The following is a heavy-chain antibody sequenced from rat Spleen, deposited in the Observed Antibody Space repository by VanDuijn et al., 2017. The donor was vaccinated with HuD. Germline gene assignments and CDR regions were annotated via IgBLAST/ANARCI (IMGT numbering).Heavy chain of an antibody. CDR3: AVSGFGY. V-gene: IGHV5-58*01. D-gene: IGHD4-4*01. CDR2: ITPDGGTT. CDR1: GFTFTTYW. J-gene: IGHJ2*01. Sequence: EVQLVETGGGLVQPGRSLKLSCVASGFTFTTYWMYWVRQAPGKGLEWVSSITPDGGTTYYPDSVKGRFIISRNNAENTVFLQMNSLRSEDTATYYCAVSGFGYWGQGVIVTVSS.